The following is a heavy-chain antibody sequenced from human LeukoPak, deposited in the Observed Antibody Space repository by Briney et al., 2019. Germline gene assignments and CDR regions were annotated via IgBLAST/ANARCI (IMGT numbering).Heavy chain of an antibody. V-gene: IGHV3-66*01. CDR2: IYSGGST. CDR3: AKVRSAPHPTDAFDI. J-gene: IGHJ3*02. Sequence: GGSLRLSCAASGFTVSSNYMSWVRQAPGKGLEWVSVIYSGGSTYYADSVKGRFTISRDNSKNTLYLQMNSLRAEDTAVYYCAKVRSAPHPTDAFDIWGQGTMVTVSS. CDR1: GFTVSSNY.